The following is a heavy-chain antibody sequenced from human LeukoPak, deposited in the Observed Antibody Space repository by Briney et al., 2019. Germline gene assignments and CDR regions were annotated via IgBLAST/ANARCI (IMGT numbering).Heavy chain of an antibody. J-gene: IGHJ6*03. CDR3: ATIGSYYYMDV. Sequence: GGSLRLSCAASGFTFSSYWMHWVRQALGKGLVWVSRINGDGSTTSYADAVKGRFTISRDNAKSTLYLQMNSLRADDTAVYYCATIGSYYYMDVWGKGTTVTVSS. CDR2: INGDGSTT. V-gene: IGHV3-74*01. CDR1: GFTFSSYW. D-gene: IGHD1-26*01.